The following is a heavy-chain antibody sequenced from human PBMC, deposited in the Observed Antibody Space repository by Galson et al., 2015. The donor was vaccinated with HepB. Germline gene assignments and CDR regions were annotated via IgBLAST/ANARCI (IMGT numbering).Heavy chain of an antibody. V-gene: IGHV3-30-3*01. D-gene: IGHD2-2*02. J-gene: IGHJ4*02. CDR2: ISYDGSNK. Sequence: PRLSCAASGFTFSSYAMHWVRQAPGKGLEWVAVISYDGSNKYYADSVKGRFTISRDNSKNTLYLQMISLRAEDTAVCYCARDLCRVYSSTSCYNFDYWGQGTLVTVSS. CDR1: GFTFSSYA. CDR3: ARDLCRVYSSTSCYNFDY.